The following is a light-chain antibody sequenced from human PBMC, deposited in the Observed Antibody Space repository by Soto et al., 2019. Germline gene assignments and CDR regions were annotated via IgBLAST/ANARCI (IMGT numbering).Light chain of an antibody. CDR3: MSYAGGNRFV. J-gene: IGLJ1*01. V-gene: IGLV2-8*01. Sequence: QSALTQPPSASGSPGQSVTISCAGTINDVDGYNYVSWYQQHPGKVLQLMIYQVTKRPSGVPDRFSASKSDTTASLTISGLQAEDEGDYYCMSYAGGNRFVFGTGTKLTVL. CDR1: INDVDGYNY. CDR2: QVT.